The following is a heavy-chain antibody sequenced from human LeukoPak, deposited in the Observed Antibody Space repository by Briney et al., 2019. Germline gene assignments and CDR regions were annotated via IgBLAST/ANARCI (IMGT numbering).Heavy chain of an antibody. Sequence: SETLSLTCAVSGYSISSGYYWGWIRQPPGKGLEWIGSIYHSGSTYYNPSLKSRVTISVDTSKNQFSLKLSSVTAADTAVYYCARHGITGTTSDWGQGTLVTVPS. CDR1: GYSISSGYY. V-gene: IGHV4-38-2*01. CDR2: IYHSGST. J-gene: IGHJ4*02. D-gene: IGHD1-7*01. CDR3: ARHGITGTTSD.